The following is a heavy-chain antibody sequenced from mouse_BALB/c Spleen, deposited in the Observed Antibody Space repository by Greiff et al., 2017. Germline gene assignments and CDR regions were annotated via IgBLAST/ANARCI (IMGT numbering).Heavy chain of an antibody. V-gene: IGHV1-15*01. J-gene: IGHJ2*01. CDR1: GYTFTDYE. CDR3: TREGFITTATPFDY. CDR2: IDPETGGT. Sequence: QVQLQQSGAELVRPGASVTLSCKASGYTFTDYEMHWVKQTPVHGLEWIGAIDPETGGTAYNQKFKGKATLTADKSSSTAYMELRSLTSEDSAVYYCTREGFITTATPFDYWGQGTTLTVSS. D-gene: IGHD1-2*01.